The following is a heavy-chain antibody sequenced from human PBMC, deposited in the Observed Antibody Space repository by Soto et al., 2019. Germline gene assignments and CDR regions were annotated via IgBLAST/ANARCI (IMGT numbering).Heavy chain of an antibody. CDR3: ARDSGAVVVVPARANWFDP. CDR1: GFTFRSYR. Sequence: GESLRLSCAASGFTFRSYRLGWVRQAPGKGLEWVANIKQDGSEKYYVDSVKGRFTISRDNAKNSLYLQMNSLRAEDTAVYYCARDSGAVVVVPARANWFDP. V-gene: IGHV3-7*05. D-gene: IGHD2-2*01. J-gene: IGHJ5*02. CDR2: IKQDGSEK.